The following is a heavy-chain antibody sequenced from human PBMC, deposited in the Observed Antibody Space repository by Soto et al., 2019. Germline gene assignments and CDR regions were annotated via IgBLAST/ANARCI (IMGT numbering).Heavy chain of an antibody. Sequence: SETLSLTCTVSGGSISSYYWSWIRQPPGKGLEWIGYISYSGATNYNPSLKSRVTMSVDTSKNQFSLQLNSVTAADTAVYYCARAFAIDWCTYYFDYWGQGPLVTVSS. D-gene: IGHD2-8*02. CDR2: ISYSGAT. CDR1: GGSISSYY. J-gene: IGHJ4*02. V-gene: IGHV4-59*08. CDR3: ARAFAIDWCTYYFDY.